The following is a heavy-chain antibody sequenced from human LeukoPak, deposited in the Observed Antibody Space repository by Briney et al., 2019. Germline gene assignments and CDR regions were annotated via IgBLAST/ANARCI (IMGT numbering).Heavy chain of an antibody. V-gene: IGHV3-21*01. D-gene: IGHD2-15*01. CDR1: GFTFSSXS. Sequence: RLSXAASGFTFSSXSMNWVRXXPGKGXEWXXXISSSSSYIYYADSVKGRFTISRDNAKNALYLQMNSLRAEDTAVYYCARDPSNIVVVVAATXXYXMDVWGQGTTXXVSS. J-gene: IGHJ6*02. CDR3: ARDPSNIVVVVAATXXYXMDV. CDR2: ISSSSSYI.